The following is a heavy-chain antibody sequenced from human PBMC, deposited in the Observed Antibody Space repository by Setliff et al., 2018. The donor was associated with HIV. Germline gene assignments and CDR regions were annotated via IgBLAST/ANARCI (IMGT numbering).Heavy chain of an antibody. CDR2: ITSSGDNT. D-gene: IGHD5-12*01. J-gene: IGHJ4*02. V-gene: IGHV3-23*01. Sequence: GGSLRLSCAASGFTFSNYAMTWVRQAPGKGLEWVSVITSSGDNTYYADFVKGRFTISRDNSKNTVYLQMNSLRAEDTAVYYCARGSRDGYRLPFGYWGQGTLVTVSS. CDR1: GFTFSNYA. CDR3: ARGSRDGYRLPFGY.